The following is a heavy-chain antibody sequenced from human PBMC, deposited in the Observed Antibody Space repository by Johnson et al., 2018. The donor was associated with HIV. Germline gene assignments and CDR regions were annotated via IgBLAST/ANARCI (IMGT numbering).Heavy chain of an antibody. CDR1: GFTFSDYY. CDR3: ARESTIGAGLDAFDI. J-gene: IGHJ3*02. CDR2: ISSSGSTI. D-gene: IGHD5-12*01. Sequence: QVQLVESGGGLVQPGGSLRLSCVASGFTFSDYYMSWIRQAPGKGLEWVSYISSSGSTIYYADSVKGRFTISRDNSKNTLYLQMNSLRAEDTAVYYCARESTIGAGLDAFDIWGQGTMVTVSS. V-gene: IGHV3-11*01.